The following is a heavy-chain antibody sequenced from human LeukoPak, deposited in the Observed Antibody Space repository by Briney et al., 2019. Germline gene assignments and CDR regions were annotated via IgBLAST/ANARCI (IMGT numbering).Heavy chain of an antibody. D-gene: IGHD4-23*01. CDR2: LSGSGDSR. J-gene: IGHJ6*02. V-gene: IGHV3-23*01. Sequence: GGSLRLSCTASGFTFSSYAMSWVRQAPGKGLEWVSALSGSGDSRYYADSVKGRFTISRDNSKNTLYLQMNSLRAEDTAVYYCARGANGGNSGYYYYGMDVWGQGTTVTVSS. CDR1: GFTFSSYA. CDR3: ARGANGGNSGYYYYGMDV.